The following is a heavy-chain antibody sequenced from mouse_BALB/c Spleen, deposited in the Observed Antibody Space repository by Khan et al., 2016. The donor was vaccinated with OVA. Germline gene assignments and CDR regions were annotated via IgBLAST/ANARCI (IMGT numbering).Heavy chain of an antibody. CDR2: INTHSGVP. Sequence: QIQLVQSGPELKKPGETVRISCKASGYTFTTAGMQWVQKMPGKGLKWIGWINTHSGVPKYAEDFKGRFAFSLETSASTAYLQITNLKNGDTATYCCARGGAAFYRNDGSAMDSWGQGTSVTVSA. J-gene: IGHJ4*01. V-gene: IGHV9-4*02. D-gene: IGHD2-14*01. CDR1: GYTFTTAG. CDR3: ARGGAAFYRNDGSAMDS.